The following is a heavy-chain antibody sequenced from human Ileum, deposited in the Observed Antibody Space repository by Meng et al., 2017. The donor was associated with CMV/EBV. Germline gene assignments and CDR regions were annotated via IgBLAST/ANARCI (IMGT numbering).Heavy chain of an antibody. CDR3: ARGRSRSFPGYFDY. CDR2: ISYDESNK. J-gene: IGHJ4*02. V-gene: IGHV3-30*04. D-gene: IGHD6-6*01. CDR1: GFTFSSYA. Sequence: SGFTFSSYAMHWGRQAPGKGVEWVAVISYDESNKYYADSVKGRFTISRDNSKNTLYLQMNSLRAEDTAVYYCARGRSRSFPGYFDYWGQGTLVTVSS.